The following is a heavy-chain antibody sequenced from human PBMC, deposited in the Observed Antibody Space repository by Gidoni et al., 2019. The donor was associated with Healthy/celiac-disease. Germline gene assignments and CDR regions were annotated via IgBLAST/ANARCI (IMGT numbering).Heavy chain of an antibody. J-gene: IGHJ5*02. V-gene: IGHV1-69*09. D-gene: IGHD1-7*01. CDR1: GGPFRSYA. CDR2: IIPIHGIA. CDR3: ATHSPTGTTLGT. Sequence: QAQLVQSGAEVKQPGSSVKVSCKASGGPFRSYAISWVRQAPVQGLVWMGRIIPIHGIANYAQKFQGRVTITADKSTSTAYMELSSLRSEDTAVYYCATHSPTGTTLGTWGQGTLVTVSS.